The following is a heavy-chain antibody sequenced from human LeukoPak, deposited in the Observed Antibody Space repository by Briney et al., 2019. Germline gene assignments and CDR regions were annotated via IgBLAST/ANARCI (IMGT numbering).Heavy chain of an antibody. CDR2: IWYDGSNK. D-gene: IGHD6-13*01. V-gene: IGHV3-33*01. J-gene: IGHJ6*02. CDR1: GFTFSSYG. Sequence: PGGSLRLSCAASGFTFSSYGMHWVRQAPGKGLEWVAVIWYDGSNKYYADSVKGRFAISRDNSKNTVYLQLNNLRADDAAVYYCARDSSSSWSRNGMDVWGRGTTVTVSS. CDR3: ARDSSSSWSRNGMDV.